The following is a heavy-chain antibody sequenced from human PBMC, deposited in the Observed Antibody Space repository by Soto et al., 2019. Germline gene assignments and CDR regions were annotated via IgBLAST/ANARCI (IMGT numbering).Heavy chain of an antibody. CDR1: GFTFSSYG. V-gene: IGHV3-23*01. D-gene: IGHD4-17*01. J-gene: IGHJ4*02. CDR3: AKIVDDSGIHL. CDR2: VDGSGTIT. Sequence: PGGSLRLSCAASGFTFSSYGMAWVRRAPGKGLEWVSSVDGSGTITFSADSVKGRFTISRDNSKNTLHLQMNGLRAEDTAVYYCAKIVDDSGIHLWGQGALVTVSS.